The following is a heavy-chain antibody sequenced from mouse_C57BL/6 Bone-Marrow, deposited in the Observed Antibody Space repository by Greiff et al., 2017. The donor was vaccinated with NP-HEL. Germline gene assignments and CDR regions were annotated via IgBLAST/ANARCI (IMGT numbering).Heavy chain of an antibody. Sequence: QVQLQQPGAELVKPGASVKVSCKASGYTFTSYWMHWVKQRPGQGLEWIGRIHPSDSDTNYNQKFKGKATLTVDKSSSTAYLQLSSLTSEASAVYYCARPFYFWYFDVWGTGTTGTVSS. CDR2: IHPSDSDT. D-gene: IGHD2-1*01. V-gene: IGHV1-74*01. J-gene: IGHJ1*03. CDR3: ARPFYFWYFDV. CDR1: GYTFTSYW.